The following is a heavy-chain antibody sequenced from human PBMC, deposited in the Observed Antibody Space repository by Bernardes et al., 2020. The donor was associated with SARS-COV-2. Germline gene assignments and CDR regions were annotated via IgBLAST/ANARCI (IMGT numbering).Heavy chain of an antibody. CDR2: IYPGDSDT. CDR1: GYSFTSYW. Sequence: GESLKISCKGSGYSFTSYWIGWVRQMPGKGLEWMGIIYPGDSDTRYSPSFQGQVTISADKSISTAYLQWSSLKASDTAMYYCARHGVHGAYCGGDCYSVYYYGMGVWGQGTTVTVSS. CDR3: ARHGVHGAYCGGDCYSVYYYGMGV. D-gene: IGHD2-21*02. V-gene: IGHV5-51*01. J-gene: IGHJ6*02.